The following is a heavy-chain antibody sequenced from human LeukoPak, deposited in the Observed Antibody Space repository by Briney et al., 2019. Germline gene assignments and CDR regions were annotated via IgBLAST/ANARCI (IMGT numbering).Heavy chain of an antibody. V-gene: IGHV4-34*01. J-gene: IGHJ4*02. CDR2: INHSGST. D-gene: IGHD3-16*02. CDR1: GGSFSGYY. CDR3: ARGRRYGCDYVWGSYRYKGPFDY. Sequence: SETLSLTCAVYGGSFSGYYWSWIRQPPGKGLEWIGEINHSGSTNYNPSLKSRVTISVDTSKNQFSLKLSSVTAADTAVYYCARGRRYGCDYVWGSYRYKGPFDYWGQGTLVTVSS.